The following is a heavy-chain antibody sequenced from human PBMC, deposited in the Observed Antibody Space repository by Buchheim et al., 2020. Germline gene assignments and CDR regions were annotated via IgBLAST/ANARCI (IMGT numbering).Heavy chain of an antibody. CDR1: GFTFSSYA. Sequence: EVQLLESGGGLVQPGGSLRLSCAASGFTFSSYAMGWVRQAPGKGLEWVSGISASGGSTYYADSVKGRFTISRDNSKNSLYLQLNSLRAEDTAVYYCAEVGTVTSVGYFQHWGQGT. D-gene: IGHD4-17*01. V-gene: IGHV3-23*01. CDR3: AEVGTVTSVGYFQH. J-gene: IGHJ1*01. CDR2: ISASGGST.